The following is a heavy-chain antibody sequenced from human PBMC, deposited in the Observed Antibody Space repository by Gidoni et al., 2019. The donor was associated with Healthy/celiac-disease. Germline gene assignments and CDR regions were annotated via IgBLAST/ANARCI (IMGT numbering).Heavy chain of an antibody. CDR2: IHYSGST. CDR1: GGSGSSGSYY. Sequence: QVQLQESGAGLVKPSETLSLTCTVPGGSGSSGSYYWSWIRKPPGTGLEWIGYIHYSGSTNYNPSLKSRVTISVDTSKNQFALKLSSVTAADTAVYYCARGGSVQEYYDFWCGYYGPNYYYYYGMDVWGQGTTVTVSS. CDR3: ARGGSVQEYYDFWCGYYGPNYYYYYGMDV. J-gene: IGHJ6*02. V-gene: IGHV4-61*01. D-gene: IGHD3-3*01.